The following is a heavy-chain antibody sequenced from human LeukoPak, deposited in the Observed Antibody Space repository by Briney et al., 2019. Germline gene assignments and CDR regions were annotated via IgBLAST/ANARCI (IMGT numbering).Heavy chain of an antibody. D-gene: IGHD3-22*01. CDR3: AKEASGIVVVITVRSYYMDV. CDR2: ISYDGSNK. V-gene: IGHV3-30*04. Sequence: PGGSLRLSCAASGFTFSSYAMHWVRQAPGKGLEWVAVISYDGSNKYYADSVKGRFTISRDNSKNTLYLQMNSLRAEDTAVYYCAKEASGIVVVITVRSYYMDVWGKGTTVTISS. CDR1: GFTFSSYA. J-gene: IGHJ6*03.